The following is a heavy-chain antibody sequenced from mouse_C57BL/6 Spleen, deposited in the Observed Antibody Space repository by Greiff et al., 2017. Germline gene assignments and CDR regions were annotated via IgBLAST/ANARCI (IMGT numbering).Heavy chain of an antibody. CDR1: GYTFTSYW. J-gene: IGHJ2*01. Sequence: QVQLQQPGAELVRPGSSVKLSCKASGYTFTSYWMDWVKQRPGQGLEWIGNIYPSDSETHYNQKFKDKATLAVDKSSSTAYMQLSSLTSEDSAVYYCARTNWVSYYFDYWGQGATRTVSS. CDR2: IYPSDSET. D-gene: IGHD4-1*01. CDR3: ARTNWVSYYFDY. V-gene: IGHV1-61*01.